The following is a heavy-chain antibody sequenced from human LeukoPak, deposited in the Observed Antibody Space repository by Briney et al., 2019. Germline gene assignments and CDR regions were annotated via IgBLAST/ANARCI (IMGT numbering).Heavy chain of an antibody. D-gene: IGHD4-17*01. CDR3: AKERQAGDYFTSDY. CDR2: VNGGGNT. Sequence: GGSLRLSCAASGFTFSTYTLSRVRQAPGKGLEWVSAVNGGGNTWYAGSVKGRFTISRDNSKNTLYLQMNSLRAEDTAIYYCAKERQAGDYFTSDYWGLGTLVTVSS. CDR1: GFTFSTYT. J-gene: IGHJ4*02. V-gene: IGHV3-23*01.